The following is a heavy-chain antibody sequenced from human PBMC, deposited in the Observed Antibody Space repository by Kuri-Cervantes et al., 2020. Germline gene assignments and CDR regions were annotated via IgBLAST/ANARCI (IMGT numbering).Heavy chain of an antibody. CDR3: ARTLYCSGGSCYPDY. CDR1: GFSLSTSGMC. CDR2: IDWDDDK. Sequence: SGPTLVKPTQTLTLTCSFSGFSLSTSGMCVSWVRQPPGRALEWLALIDWDDDKFYSTSLKTRLTISKDTSKNQVVLTMTNMDPVDTATYYCARTLYCSGGSCYPDYWGQGTLVTVSS. D-gene: IGHD2-15*01. V-gene: IGHV2-70*20. J-gene: IGHJ4*02.